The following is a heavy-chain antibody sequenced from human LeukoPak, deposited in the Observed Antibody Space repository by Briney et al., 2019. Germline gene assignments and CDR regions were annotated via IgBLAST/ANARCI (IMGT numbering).Heavy chain of an antibody. V-gene: IGHV3-48*04. Sequence: GGSLRLSCAASGFPFSSYSMNWVRQAPGKGLEWVSYISSTGSTIYYAGSVKGRFTISRDSVRNSLYLQMNSLRAEDTAVYYCARGATVWARMDVWGKGTTVTVSS. CDR2: ISSTGSTI. CDR1: GFPFSSYS. CDR3: ARGATVWARMDV. D-gene: IGHD4-17*01. J-gene: IGHJ6*03.